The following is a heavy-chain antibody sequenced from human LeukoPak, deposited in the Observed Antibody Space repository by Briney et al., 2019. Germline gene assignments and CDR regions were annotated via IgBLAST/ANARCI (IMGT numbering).Heavy chain of an antibody. CDR2: IRSKAYGGTT. CDR1: GFTFGDYA. V-gene: IGHV3-49*03. D-gene: IGHD2-2*01. CDR3: TQGYCSSTSCADY. Sequence: GGSPRFSCTASGFTFGDYAMSWFRKAPGKGLEGVGFIRSKAYGGTTEYAASVKGRFTISRDDSKSIAYLQMNSLKTEDTAVYYCTQGYCSSTSCADYWGQGTLVTVSS. J-gene: IGHJ4*02.